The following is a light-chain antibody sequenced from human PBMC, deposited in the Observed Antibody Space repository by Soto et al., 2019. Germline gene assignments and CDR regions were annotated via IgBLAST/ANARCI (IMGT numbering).Light chain of an antibody. V-gene: IGKV3-11*01. CDR3: QQRYSWPPLT. Sequence: EVVLTQSPATLSLSPGETATLSCRASQNVNIYLAWYQQKPGQAPRLLIYDTTNRAAGIPPRFSGSGSGTDFTLTISSLEPEDFAVYYCQQRYSWPPLTFGGGTKVEIK. CDR1: QNVNIY. CDR2: DTT. J-gene: IGKJ4*01.